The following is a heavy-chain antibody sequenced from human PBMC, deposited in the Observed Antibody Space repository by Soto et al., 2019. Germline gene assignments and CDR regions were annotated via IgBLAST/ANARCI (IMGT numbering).Heavy chain of an antibody. CDR1: GYTHAGYY. D-gene: IGHD6-6*01. Sequence: QVQLAQSGAEVKKPGASVKVSCRASGYTHAGYYIHWVRQAPGQGLEWMGLINFNNGDTKYAQKFQGRVTMTADTSISTAYMELSSLRSDDTAVYFCARDVVPSRWYLDLWGRGTLVTVSS. CDR3: ARDVVPSRWYLDL. J-gene: IGHJ2*01. CDR2: INFNNGDT. V-gene: IGHV1-2*02.